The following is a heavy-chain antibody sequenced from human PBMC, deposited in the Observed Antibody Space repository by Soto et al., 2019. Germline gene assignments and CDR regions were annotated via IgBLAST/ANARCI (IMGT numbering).Heavy chain of an antibody. D-gene: IGHD6-13*01. V-gene: IGHV1-69*01. CDR1: GGTFSSYA. J-gene: IGHJ6*02. CDR3: AREEYSSSWYGGFYYYYGMDV. CDR2: IIPIFGTA. Sequence: QVPLVQSGAEVKKPGSSVKVSCKASGGTFSSYAISWVRQAPGQGLEWMGGIIPIFGTANYAQKFQGRVTITADESTSTAYMELSSLRSEDTAVYYCAREEYSSSWYGGFYYYYGMDVWAKGPRSPSP.